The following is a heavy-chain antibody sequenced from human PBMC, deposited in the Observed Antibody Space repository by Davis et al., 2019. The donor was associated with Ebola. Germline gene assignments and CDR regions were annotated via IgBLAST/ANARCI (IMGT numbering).Heavy chain of an antibody. Sequence: GESLEISCVASGFVFRNYVMSWVRQAPGKGLEWVAVISYDGSNKYYADSVKGRFTISRDNSKNTLYLQMNSLRAEDTAVYYCASSSWSYYFDYWGQGTLVTVSS. V-gene: IGHV3-30*03. CDR1: GFVFRNYV. CDR2: ISYDGSNK. CDR3: ASSSWSYYFDY. J-gene: IGHJ4*02. D-gene: IGHD6-13*01.